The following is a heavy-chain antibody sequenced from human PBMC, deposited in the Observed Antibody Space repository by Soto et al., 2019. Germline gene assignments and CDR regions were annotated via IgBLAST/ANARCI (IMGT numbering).Heavy chain of an antibody. J-gene: IGHJ4*02. D-gene: IGHD3-10*01. CDR3: ASITMVRDWGY. Sequence: QVQLQQWGAGLLKPSETLSLTCAVYGGSFSGYYWSWIRQPPGKGLEWIGEINHSGSTNYNPSLKSRVTISVDTSKNQFSLKLSSVTAADTAVYYCASITMVRDWGYWGQGTLVTVSS. CDR1: GGSFSGYY. V-gene: IGHV4-34*01. CDR2: INHSGST.